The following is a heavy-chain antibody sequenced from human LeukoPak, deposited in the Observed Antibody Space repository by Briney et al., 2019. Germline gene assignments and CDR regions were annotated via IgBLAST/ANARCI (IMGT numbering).Heavy chain of an antibody. CDR2: LYPGGST. CDR1: GFTVCSSY. J-gene: IGHJ1*01. V-gene: IGHV3-66*01. Sequence: GESLRLSCAASGFTVCSSYMSWVRQAPGKGLELVSVLYPGGSTYIADSVKGRLSISRDNSNNTLNLQMNSLRVEDTAVYNCARDRGGSYLQGYFLHWGQGSLVIVSS. D-gene: IGHD1-26*01. CDR3: ARDRGGSYLQGYFLH.